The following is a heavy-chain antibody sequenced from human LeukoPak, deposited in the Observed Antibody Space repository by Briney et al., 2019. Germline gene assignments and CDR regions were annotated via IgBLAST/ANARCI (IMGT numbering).Heavy chain of an antibody. CDR2: IIPIFGTA. Sequence: GASVKVSCKASGGTFSSYAISWVRQAPGQGLEWMGRIIPIFGTANYAQKFQGRVTITTDESTSTAYMELSSLRSEDTAVYYCARGDLYYYGSGSFEGGFDYWGQGTLVTASS. CDR3: ARGDLYYYGSGSFEGGFDY. CDR1: GGTFSSYA. V-gene: IGHV1-69*05. D-gene: IGHD3-10*01. J-gene: IGHJ4*02.